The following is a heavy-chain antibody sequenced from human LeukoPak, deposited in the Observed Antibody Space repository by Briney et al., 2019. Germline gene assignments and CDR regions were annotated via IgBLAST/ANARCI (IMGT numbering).Heavy chain of an antibody. CDR2: ISYTGTYI. CDR3: ASLHYDSSVFVDY. J-gene: IGHJ4*02. V-gene: IGHV3-21*01. Sequence: GGSLRLSCAASAFSLNAYNMNWVRQAPGKGLEWVSSISYTGTYIYYADSVKGRFTISRDNAANSLYLQMNSLRAEDTAVYYCASLHYDSSVFVDYWGQGTLVTVSS. CDR1: AFSLNAYN. D-gene: IGHD3-22*01.